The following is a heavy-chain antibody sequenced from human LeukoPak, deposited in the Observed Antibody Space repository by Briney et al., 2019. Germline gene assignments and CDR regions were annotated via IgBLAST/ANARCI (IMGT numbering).Heavy chain of an antibody. D-gene: IGHD6-6*01. V-gene: IGHV3-23*01. Sequence: GGSLRLSCAASGFTFSSYAMSWVRQAPGKGLEWVSAISGSGGSTYYADSVKGRFTISRDNSKNTLYLQMNSLRAEDTAVYYCAKTVSEYSSLRPFGYWGQGTLVTVSS. CDR2: ISGSGGST. J-gene: IGHJ4*02. CDR1: GFTFSSYA. CDR3: AKTVSEYSSLRPFGY.